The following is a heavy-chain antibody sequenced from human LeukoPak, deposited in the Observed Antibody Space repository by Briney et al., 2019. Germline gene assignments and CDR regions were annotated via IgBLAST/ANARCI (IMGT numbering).Heavy chain of an antibody. Sequence: VAPVKVSCKASGGTFSSYTISWVRQAPGQGLEWMGRIIPILGIANYAQKFQGRVTSTADKSTSTAYMELSSLRSEDTAVYYCAREGDFGAYWGQGTLVTVSS. V-gene: IGHV1-69*04. J-gene: IGHJ4*02. CDR1: GGTFSSYT. CDR2: IIPILGIA. CDR3: AREGDFGAY. D-gene: IGHD3-3*01.